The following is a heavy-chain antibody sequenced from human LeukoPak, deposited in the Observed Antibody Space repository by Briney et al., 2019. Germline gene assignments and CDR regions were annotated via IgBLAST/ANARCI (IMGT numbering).Heavy chain of an antibody. CDR2: IYTSRST. V-gene: IGHV4-61*02. CDR1: GGSISSGSYY. Sequence: SETLSLTCTVSGGSISSGSYYWSWIRQPAGKGLEWIGRIYTSRSTNYNPSLKSRVTISVDTSKNQFSLKLSSVTAADTAVYYCSRGPRGYYDSSGYYRFEYYFDYWGQGTLVTVSS. J-gene: IGHJ4*02. CDR3: SRGPRGYYDSSGYYRFEYYFDY. D-gene: IGHD3-22*01.